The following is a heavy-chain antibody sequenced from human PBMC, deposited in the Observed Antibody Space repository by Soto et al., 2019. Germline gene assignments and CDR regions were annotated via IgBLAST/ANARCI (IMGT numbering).Heavy chain of an antibody. CDR1: GGTFSSYT. D-gene: IGHD3-3*01. Sequence: ASVKVSCKASGGTFSSYTISWVRQAPGQGLEWMGRIIPILGIANYAQKFQGRVTITADKSTSTAYMELSSLRSEDTAVYYCARADYDFWSGVNYYYMDVWGQGTTVTVSS. V-gene: IGHV1-69*02. J-gene: IGHJ6*03. CDR2: IIPILGIA. CDR3: ARADYDFWSGVNYYYMDV.